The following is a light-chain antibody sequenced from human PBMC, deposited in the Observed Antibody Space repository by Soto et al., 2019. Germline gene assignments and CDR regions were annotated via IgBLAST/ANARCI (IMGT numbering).Light chain of an antibody. CDR2: EVS. V-gene: IGLV2-14*01. CDR1: SSDVGGYNY. Sequence: QSALTQPASVSGSPGQSITISCTGTSSDVGGYNYVSWYQQHPGKAPKLMIYEVSYRPSGVSNRFSGSKSGNTASLTISGLQAEDEDNYYCSSYTRSSTWVFGGGTKLTVL. CDR3: SSYTRSSTWV. J-gene: IGLJ3*02.